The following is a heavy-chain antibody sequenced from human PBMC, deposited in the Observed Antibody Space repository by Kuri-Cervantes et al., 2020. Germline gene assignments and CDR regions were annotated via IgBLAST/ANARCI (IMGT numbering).Heavy chain of an antibody. J-gene: IGHJ4*02. Sequence: SDILSLTVAFSGGSISSGGYSWSWIRQPPGKGMEWIWYIYYSGSTNYNPSLKSRVTISVATSKNQFSLKLSSVTAADTAVYYCARAKVTIVRGVIRYFDYWGQGTLVTVSS. V-gene: IGHV4-61*08. CDR2: IYYSGST. CDR3: ARAKVTIVRGVIRYFDY. D-gene: IGHD3-10*01. CDR1: GGSISSGGYS.